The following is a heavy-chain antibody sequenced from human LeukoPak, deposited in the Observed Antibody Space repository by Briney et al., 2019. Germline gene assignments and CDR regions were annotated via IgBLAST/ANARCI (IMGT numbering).Heavy chain of an antibody. J-gene: IGHJ4*02. CDR1: GLNFSAYW. Sequence: PGGSLRLSCAASGLNFSAYWMNWVRQAPGKGLEWVANIKEDGSEKNYVDSVKGRFTISRDNAKNSLYLQMNSLRAEDTAVYYCARGGSSWGDYWGQGTLVTVSS. D-gene: IGHD6-13*01. CDR3: ARGGSSWGDY. V-gene: IGHV3-7*03. CDR2: IKEDGSEK.